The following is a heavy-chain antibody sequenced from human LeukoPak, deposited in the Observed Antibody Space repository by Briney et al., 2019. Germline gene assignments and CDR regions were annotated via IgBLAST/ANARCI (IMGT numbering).Heavy chain of an antibody. V-gene: IGHV4-39*02. D-gene: IGHD3-22*01. CDR1: GGSISSSSYY. CDR2: IYYSGST. Sequence: SSETLSLTCTVSGGSISSSSYYWGWIRQPPGKGLEWIGSIYYSGSTYYNPSLRSRVTISLDTSKNQFSLKVYSVTVADTAVYYCATDTSAYYSGYFVHWGQGALVTVSS. CDR3: ATDTSAYYSGYFVH. J-gene: IGHJ4*02.